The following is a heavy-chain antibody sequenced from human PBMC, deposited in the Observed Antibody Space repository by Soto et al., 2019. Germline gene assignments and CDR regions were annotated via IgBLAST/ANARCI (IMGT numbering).Heavy chain of an antibody. D-gene: IGHD1-26*01. Sequence: QITLKESGPTLVNPTQTLTLTCTFSGLSLSSRGMGVGWIRQPPGKDLEWVALFYWDNDKRYSPSLKSRLTNTKDTSKNHVVLTMTNMDPADTATYYCAVRRSVDYSGCCFDLWGRGTLVTVSS. CDR3: AVRRSVDYSGCCFDL. CDR2: FYWDNDK. V-gene: IGHV2-5*02. J-gene: IGHJ2*01. CDR1: GLSLSSRGMG.